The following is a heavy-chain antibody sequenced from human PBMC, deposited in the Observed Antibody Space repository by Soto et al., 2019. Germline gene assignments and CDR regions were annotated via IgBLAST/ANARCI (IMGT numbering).Heavy chain of an antibody. V-gene: IGHV3-23*01. Sequence: EVQLLESGGGLVQPGGSLRLSCAASGFTFSSYAMSWVRQAPGKGLEWVSVISGSGGSTYYADSVKGRFTISRDNSKNALYLQMNSLRAEDTAVYYCARRSSGWYFDYWGQGTLVTVSS. D-gene: IGHD6-19*01. CDR3: ARRSSGWYFDY. CDR1: GFTFSSYA. J-gene: IGHJ4*02. CDR2: ISGSGGST.